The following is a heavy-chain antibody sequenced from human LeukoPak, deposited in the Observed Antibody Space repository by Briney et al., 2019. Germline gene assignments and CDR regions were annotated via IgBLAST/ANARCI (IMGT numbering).Heavy chain of an antibody. CDR1: GFTFSSYA. J-gene: IGHJ5*02. Sequence: QPGGSLRLSCAASGFTFSSYAMNWVRQAPGKGLEWVAVISYDGTNKYYADSVKGRFTISRDNPKNTLYLQMNSLRGEDTAVYYCARSDYGDYVAWGQGTLVTASS. V-gene: IGHV3-30-3*01. D-gene: IGHD4-17*01. CDR3: ARSDYGDYVA. CDR2: ISYDGTNK.